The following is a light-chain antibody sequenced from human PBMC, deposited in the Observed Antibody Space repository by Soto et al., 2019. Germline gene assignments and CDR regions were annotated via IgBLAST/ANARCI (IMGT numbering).Light chain of an antibody. CDR3: QQFYTTPLT. CDR1: QIVLYSSTNRNY. V-gene: IGKV4-1*01. Sequence: DIVMTQSPDSLAVSLGERASIKCSSSQIVLYSSTNRNYLAWYQQKPGQPPKLLIYWASIRESGVPDRFSGSGSGTDFTLTISSLQTEDVAVYYCQQFYTTPLTFGGGTTGDIK. CDR2: WAS. J-gene: IGKJ4*01.